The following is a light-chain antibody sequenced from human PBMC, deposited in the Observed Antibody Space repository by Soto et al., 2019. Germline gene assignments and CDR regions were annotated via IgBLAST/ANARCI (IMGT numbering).Light chain of an antibody. CDR1: SGDVGGYNY. CDR3: SSYAGSPVV. V-gene: IGLV2-8*01. Sequence: QSALTQPPSASGSPGLSVTISCTGTSGDVGGYNYVSWYQQHPGQAPKLVIYEVSERPSGVPDRFSGSKSGNTASLTVSGLQAEDEAIYYCSSYAGSPVVFGGGTKLTVL. J-gene: IGLJ2*01. CDR2: EVS.